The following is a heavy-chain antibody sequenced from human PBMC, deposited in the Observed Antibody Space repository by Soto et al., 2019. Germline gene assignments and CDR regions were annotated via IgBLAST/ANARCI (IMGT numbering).Heavy chain of an antibody. V-gene: IGHV1-18*01. D-gene: IGHD2-15*01. J-gene: IGHJ2*01. CDR1: GYTFTSYG. CDR2: ISAYNGNT. Sequence: QVQLVQSGAEVKKPGASVKVSCKASGYTFTSYGISGVRQAPGQGLEWMGWISAYNGNTNYAQKLQGRVTMTTDTSTSTSYMELRSLISDDTAEDYCASCRRGVYWYFDLWGRGTLVTVSS. CDR3: ASCRRGVYWYFDL.